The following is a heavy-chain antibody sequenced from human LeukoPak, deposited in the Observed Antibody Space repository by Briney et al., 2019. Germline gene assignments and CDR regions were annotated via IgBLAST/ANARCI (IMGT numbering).Heavy chain of an antibody. CDR1: GYTFTSYY. D-gene: IGHD6-19*01. V-gene: IGHV1-46*01. CDR2: INPSGGST. CDR3: ARDILKTAVAGTALFYY. J-gene: IGHJ4*02. Sequence: ASVKVSCKASGYTFTSYYMHWVRPAPGQGLEWMGIINPSGGSTSYAQKFQGRVTMTRDTSTSTVYMELSSLRSEDTAVYYCARDILKTAVAGTALFYYWGQGTLVTVSS.